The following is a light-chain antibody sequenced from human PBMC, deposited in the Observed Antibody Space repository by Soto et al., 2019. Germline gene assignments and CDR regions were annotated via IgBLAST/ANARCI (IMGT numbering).Light chain of an antibody. CDR1: QDISNY. CDR3: QQYDNLPVT. J-gene: IGKJ2*01. Sequence: DIQMTQSPSSLSASVGDRVTITCQASQDISNYLNWYQQKPGKAPKLLIYDASNLETGVPSRFSGSGPGTDFTFTISSLHPEDIATYYCQQYDNLPVTFGQGTKLEIK. V-gene: IGKV1-33*01. CDR2: DAS.